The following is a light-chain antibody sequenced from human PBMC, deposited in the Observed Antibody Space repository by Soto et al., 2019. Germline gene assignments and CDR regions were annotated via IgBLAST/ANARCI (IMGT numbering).Light chain of an antibody. J-gene: IGKJ4*01. CDR3: HQYNNWPLLT. CDR1: QSVSSN. V-gene: IGKV3D-15*01. Sequence: EIVMTQSPATLSVSPGERATLSCRASQSVSSNLAWYQQKPGQAPSLLIYDASTRATGIPARFSGSGSGTEVTLTISSLQSEDFAVYYCHQYNNWPLLTFGGGTKVEIK. CDR2: DAS.